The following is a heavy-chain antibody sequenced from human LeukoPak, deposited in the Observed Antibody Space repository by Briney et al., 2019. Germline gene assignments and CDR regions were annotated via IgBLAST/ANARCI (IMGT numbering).Heavy chain of an antibody. CDR2: INYSGST. V-gene: IGHV4-39*07. D-gene: IGHD6-6*01. J-gene: IGHJ4*02. CDR3: VREHSSSADY. CDR1: GGSVSSSSHY. Sequence: TSETLSLTCTVSGGSVSSSSHYWAWIRQPPGKGLEWIGSINYSGSTYYNPSLKSRITISVDTSMNQFSLKLSSVTAADTAVYYCVREHSSSADYWGQGTLVTVSS.